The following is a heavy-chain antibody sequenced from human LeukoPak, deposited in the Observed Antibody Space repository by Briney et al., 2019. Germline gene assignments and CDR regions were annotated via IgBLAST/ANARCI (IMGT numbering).Heavy chain of an antibody. CDR3: ARGAMARRGGWFDP. D-gene: IGHD2-2*01. Sequence: SETLSLTCAVPGGSISCGGYAWSWRRQPPGKGLEWLGYIYHSGSTYYNPSLKSRVTISVDRSKNQFSLKLSSVTAADTAVYYCARGAMARRGGWFDPWGQGTLVTVSS. V-gene: IGHV4-30-2*01. J-gene: IGHJ5*02. CDR2: IYHSGST. CDR1: GGSISCGGYA.